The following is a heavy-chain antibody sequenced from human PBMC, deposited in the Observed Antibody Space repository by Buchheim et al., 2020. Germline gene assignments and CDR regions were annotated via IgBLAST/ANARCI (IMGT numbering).Heavy chain of an antibody. J-gene: IGHJ4*02. CDR1: GFSFRSYG. Sequence: EVQLVESGGGLVQPGGSLRLSCAASGFSFRSYGMHWVRQAPGKGLEWVSFICNASSHIYYADSVKGRFTISRDNAKNSLYLQMTSLRADDTAVYYCARISNWYGELHYWGQGTL. CDR2: ICNASSHI. D-gene: IGHD6-13*01. V-gene: IGHV3-48*01. CDR3: ARISNWYGELHY.